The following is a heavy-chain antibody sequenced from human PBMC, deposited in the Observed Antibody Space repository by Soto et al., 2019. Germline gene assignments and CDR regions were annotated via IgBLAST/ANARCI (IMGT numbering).Heavy chain of an antibody. CDR3: ARTYDGSGPNSGGYGFDI. CDR2: IYYSGST. D-gene: IGHD3-22*01. J-gene: IGHJ3*02. CDR1: GVSMSSYY. Sequence: SETLSLTCTVSGVSMSSYYWSWIRQPPGKGLEWIAYIYYSGSTSYNPSLKSRVSISLDTSKNQFSLKLSSVTAADTAVYYCARTYDGSGPNSGGYGFDIWGQGTMVTVSS. V-gene: IGHV4-59*12.